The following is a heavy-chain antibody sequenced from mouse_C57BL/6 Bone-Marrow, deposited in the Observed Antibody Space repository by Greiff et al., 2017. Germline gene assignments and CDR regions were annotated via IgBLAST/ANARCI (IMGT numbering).Heavy chain of an antibody. CDR1: GFTFSSYG. Sequence: DVKLVESGGDLVKPGGSLKLSCAASGFTFSSYGMPWVRQTPDKRLEWVATISSGDSYTYYPDSVKGRFTISRDNAKNTLYLQLCSLKSEDTAMYYCASREIAAYFDYWGQGTTLTVSS. CDR2: ISSGDSYT. CDR3: ASREIAAYFDY. V-gene: IGHV5-6*02. J-gene: IGHJ2*01.